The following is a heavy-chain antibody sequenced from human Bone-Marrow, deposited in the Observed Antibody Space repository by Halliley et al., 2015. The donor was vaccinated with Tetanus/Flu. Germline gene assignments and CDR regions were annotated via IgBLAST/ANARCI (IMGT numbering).Heavy chain of an antibody. CDR3: VRNKTDDSSGPDHVGFDY. CDR1: GFTFSTAA. J-gene: IGHJ4*02. Sequence: SLRLSCAASGFTFSTAAMTWVRQAPGKGLEWVAGLSYSGLSAGYADSVKGRFGISRDNSKKTLYLQMDSLRVEDTAIYYCVRNKTDDSSGPDHVGFDYWGPGTQVTVSS. CDR2: LSYSGLSA. V-gene: IGHV3-23*01. D-gene: IGHD3-22*01.